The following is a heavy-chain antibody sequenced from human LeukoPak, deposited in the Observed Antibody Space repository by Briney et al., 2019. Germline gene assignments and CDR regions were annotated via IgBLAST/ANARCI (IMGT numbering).Heavy chain of an antibody. D-gene: IGHD4-11*01. CDR3: ARGNTGYNSNWGRDFDC. J-gene: IGHJ4*02. CDR2: IYSGGDT. V-gene: IGHV3-66*01. CDR1: GVTVTSSY. Sequence: GGSLRLSCEVSGVTVTSSYMSWVRQAPGKGLEWVSVIYSGGDTYYADSVKGRCTVSRDISKNTLYLQMNSLRAEDTAVYYCARGNTGYNSNWGRDFDCWGQGALVTVSS.